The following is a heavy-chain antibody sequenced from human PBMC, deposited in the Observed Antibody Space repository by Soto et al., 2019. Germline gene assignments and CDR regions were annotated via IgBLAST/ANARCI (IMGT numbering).Heavy chain of an antibody. D-gene: IGHD2-15*01. CDR1: GVSISSYY. V-gene: IGHV4-59*08. CDR3: ARRCLSGSCHRD. J-gene: IGHJ4*02. Sequence: QVQLQESGPGLVKPSETLSLTCTVSGVSISSYYWSWIRQPPGKGLEWIGNVHYSGSTNYNPSLQSRVTTSVDTSKNQFSLKMSSVTAADTAVYYCARRCLSGSCHRDWRPGSQVTVSS. CDR2: VHYSGST.